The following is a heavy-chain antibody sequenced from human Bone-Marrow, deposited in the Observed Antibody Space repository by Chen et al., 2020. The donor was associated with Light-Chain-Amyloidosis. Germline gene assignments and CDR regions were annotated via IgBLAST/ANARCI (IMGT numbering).Heavy chain of an antibody. CDR3: ALGARDLGIVVVPAGFDP. J-gene: IGHJ5*02. D-gene: IGHD2-2*01. V-gene: IGHV1-2*02. Sequence: QVQLVQSGAEVKKPGASVKVSCKASGYTFTGYYMHWVRQAPGQGLEWMGWINPNSGGTNYAQKFQGRVTMTRDTSISTASMELSRLRSADTAVYYCALGARDLGIVVVPAGFDPWGQGTLVTVSS. CDR2: INPNSGGT. CDR1: GYTFTGYY.